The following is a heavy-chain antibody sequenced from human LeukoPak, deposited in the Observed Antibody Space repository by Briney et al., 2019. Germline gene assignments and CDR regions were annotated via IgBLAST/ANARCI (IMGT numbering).Heavy chain of an antibody. CDR2: IKQDGSEK. D-gene: IGHD3-22*01. J-gene: IGHJ4*02. CDR1: GFTFSSYW. CDR3: ARNAEFTMXLFDX. V-gene: IGHV3-7*01. Sequence: GGSLRLSCAASGFTFSSYWMSWVRQAPGKGLEWVANIKQDGSEKYYVDSVRGRFTISRDNAKNSLYLQMNSLRAEDTAVFYCARNAEFTMXLFDXXGQGXXVT.